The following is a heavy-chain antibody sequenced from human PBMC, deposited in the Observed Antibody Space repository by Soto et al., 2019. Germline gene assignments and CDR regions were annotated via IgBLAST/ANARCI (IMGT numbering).Heavy chain of an antibody. D-gene: IGHD5-12*01. J-gene: IGHJ5*02. CDR2: INSDGTRT. Sequence: GGPLRLSCAASGFTFNTYWMHWVRQAPGTSLVWVSRINSDGTRTTYADSVKGRFTISRDIAKNTVYLQMNSLRVEVMAVYYCTTVATNSYNWLDPWGQGTLVTVSS. CDR1: GFTFNTYW. V-gene: IGHV3-74*01. CDR3: TTVATNSYNWLDP.